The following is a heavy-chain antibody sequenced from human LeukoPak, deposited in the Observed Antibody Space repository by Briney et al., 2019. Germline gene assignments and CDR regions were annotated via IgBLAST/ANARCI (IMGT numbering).Heavy chain of an antibody. CDR2: IYYSGST. J-gene: IGHJ6*02. CDR1: GGSISSYY. D-gene: IGHD3-16*01. V-gene: IGHV4-59*08. CDR3: ARHVPYYDSDFSAWGMDV. Sequence: SETLSLTCTVSGGSISSYYWSWIRQPPGKGLEWIGYIYYSGSTNYNPSLKSRVTISIDTSKNQFSLKLSSVTAADTAVYYCARHVPYYDSDFSAWGMDVWGQGTTVTVSS.